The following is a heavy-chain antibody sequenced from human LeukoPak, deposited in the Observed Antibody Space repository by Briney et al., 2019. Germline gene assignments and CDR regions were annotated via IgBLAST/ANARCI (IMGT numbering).Heavy chain of an antibody. CDR2: IYYSGST. D-gene: IGHD3-10*01. J-gene: IGHJ4*02. V-gene: IGHV4-39*07. CDR1: GASISSGSYY. Sequence: SETLSLTCTVSGASISSGSYYWGWIRQPPGKGLEWIGTIYYSGSTYYNPSLKSRLTISVDTSRNQFSLRLSSVTAADTAVYYCIRENPQQGSEDYWGQGTLVTVPS. CDR3: IRENPQQGSEDY.